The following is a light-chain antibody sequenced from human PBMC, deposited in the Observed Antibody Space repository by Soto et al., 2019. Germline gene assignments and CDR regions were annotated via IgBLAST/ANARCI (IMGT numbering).Light chain of an antibody. CDR1: QSFNSIY. CDR2: GAS. CDR3: YQDDSWT. V-gene: IGKV3-20*01. J-gene: IGKJ1*01. Sequence: EFVLTHSPGTLSLSPGERATLSCRASQSFNSIYLAWYQQKPGQAPRLLIYGASSRATGIPDRFSGSGSGTDFTLTISRLEPEDFAVYYCYQDDSWTFGQGTKVDIK.